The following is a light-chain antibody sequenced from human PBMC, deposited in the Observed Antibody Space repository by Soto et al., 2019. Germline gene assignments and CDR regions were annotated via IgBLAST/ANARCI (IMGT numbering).Light chain of an antibody. Sequence: EIVLTQSPGTLSLSPGERATLSCRASQSVNSNYLAWYRQKPGQAPRLLIYGASSRATGIPDRFSGSGSGTDFTLTSTRLEPEDFAVYYCQQFGSSRFTFGPGTKVDIK. CDR1: QSVNSNY. V-gene: IGKV3-20*01. CDR2: GAS. CDR3: QQFGSSRFT. J-gene: IGKJ3*01.